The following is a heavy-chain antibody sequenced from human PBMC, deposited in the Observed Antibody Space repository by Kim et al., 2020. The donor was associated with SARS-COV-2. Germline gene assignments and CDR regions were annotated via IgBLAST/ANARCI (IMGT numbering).Heavy chain of an antibody. CDR3: ARPAGKYSSGWTTNWFDP. J-gene: IGHJ5*02. V-gene: IGHV1-69*13. CDR1: GGTFSSYA. Sequence: SVKVSCKASGGTFSSYAISWVRQAPGQGLEWMGGIIPIFGTANYAQKFQGRVTITADESTSTAYMELSSLRSEDTAVYYCARPAGKYSSGWTTNWFDPWGQGTLVTVSS. D-gene: IGHD6-19*01. CDR2: IIPIFGTA.